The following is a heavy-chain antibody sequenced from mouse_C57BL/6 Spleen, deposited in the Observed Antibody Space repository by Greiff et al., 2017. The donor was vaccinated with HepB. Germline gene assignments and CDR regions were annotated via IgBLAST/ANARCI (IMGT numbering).Heavy chain of an antibody. CDR1: GYSFTGYY. CDR2: INPSTGGT. Sequence: EVKLQQSGPELVKPGASVKISCKASGYSFTGYYMNWVKQSPEKSLEWIGEINPSTGGTTYNQKFKAKATLTVDKSSSTAYMQLKSRTSEDSAVYYCARSDYYGSSYPDYWGQGTTLTVSS. CDR3: ARSDYYGSSYPDY. J-gene: IGHJ2*01. D-gene: IGHD1-1*01. V-gene: IGHV1-42*01.